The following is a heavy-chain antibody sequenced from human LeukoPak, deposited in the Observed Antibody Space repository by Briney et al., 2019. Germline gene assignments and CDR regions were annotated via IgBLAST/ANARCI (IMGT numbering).Heavy chain of an antibody. CDR2: INPSGGIT. Sequence: ASVKVSCKTSGYTFTSYYIYWVRQAPGQGLESMGTINPSGGITTYSQKFHGRVTMTRDTSTRTVYMELNNLTSGDTAIYYCAKAEGYGARDYWGQGTLVTVSS. CDR1: GYTFTSYY. D-gene: IGHD5-18*01. CDR3: AKAEGYGARDY. J-gene: IGHJ4*02. V-gene: IGHV1-46*01.